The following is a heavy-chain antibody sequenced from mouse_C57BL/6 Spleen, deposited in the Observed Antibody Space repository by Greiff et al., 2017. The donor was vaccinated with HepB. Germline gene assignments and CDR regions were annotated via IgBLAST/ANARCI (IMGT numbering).Heavy chain of an antibody. CDR1: GYTFTDYY. J-gene: IGHJ3*01. Sequence: EVQLQQSGPELVKPGASVKISCKASGYTFTDYYMNWVKQSHGKSLEWIGDINPNNCGTSYNQKFQGKATLTVDKSSSTAYMELRSLTSEDSAVYYCARGDYGSPRFAYWGQGTLVTVSA. V-gene: IGHV1-26*01. CDR3: ARGDYGSPRFAY. D-gene: IGHD1-1*01. CDR2: INPNNCGT.